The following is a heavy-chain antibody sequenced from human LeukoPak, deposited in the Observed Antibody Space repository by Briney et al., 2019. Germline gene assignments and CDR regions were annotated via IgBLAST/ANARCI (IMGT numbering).Heavy chain of an antibody. CDR2: IKSGGST. D-gene: IGHD3-22*01. J-gene: IGHJ1*01. CDR1: GFTFSSYR. Sequence: PGGSLRLSCAASGFTFSSYRMHWVRQAPGKGLVWVSRIKSGGSTNYADSVKGRFTISRDNAKNTVSLQMNSLGAEDTGVYYCARAPSEIGGYYPEYFRHWGQGTLVTVSS. CDR3: ARAPSEIGGYYPEYFRH. V-gene: IGHV3-74*01.